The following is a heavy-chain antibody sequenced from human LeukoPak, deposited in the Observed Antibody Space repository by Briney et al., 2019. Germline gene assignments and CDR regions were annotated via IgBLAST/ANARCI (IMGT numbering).Heavy chain of an antibody. CDR2: IYPGDSDT. D-gene: IGHD3-22*01. J-gene: IGHJ5*02. Sequence: GESLKISCKGSGYSFTNYWIAWVRQMPGKGLEWMGIIYPGDSDTRYSPSFQGQVTISVDKSISTAYLQWSSLKASDTAMYYCARHYSSRFDPWGQGTLVTVSS. V-gene: IGHV5-51*01. CDR1: GYSFTNYW. CDR3: ARHYSSRFDP.